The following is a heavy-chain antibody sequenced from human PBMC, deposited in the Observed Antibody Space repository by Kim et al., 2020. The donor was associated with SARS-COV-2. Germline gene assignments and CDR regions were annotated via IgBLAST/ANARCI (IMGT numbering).Heavy chain of an antibody. D-gene: IGHD3-16*01. Sequence: GGSLRLSCLTSGFTFTNYDMHWVRQAPGKGLEWVSHINSGGSSTDYADSVRGRFSISRDNARNSMWLQMSSLQGEDTAVYYCVRQAYAVSPYYYYMAVWG. J-gene: IGHJ6*03. CDR3: VRQAYAVSPYYYYMAV. CDR1: GFTFTNYD. V-gene: IGHV3-48*03. CDR2: INSGGSST.